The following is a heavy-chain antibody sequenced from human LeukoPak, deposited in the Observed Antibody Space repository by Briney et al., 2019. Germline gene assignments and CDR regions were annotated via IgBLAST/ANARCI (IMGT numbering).Heavy chain of an antibody. D-gene: IGHD3-9*01. CDR3: ARDLEGYDILTGYSDAFDI. V-gene: IGHV4-59*01. CDR1: GGSISSYY. Sequence: SETLSLTCTVSGGSISSYYWGWIRQPPGKGLERIGYIYYSGSTNYNPSLKSRVTISVDTSKIQFSLKLSSVTAADTAVYYCARDLEGYDILTGYSDAFDIWGQGTMVTVSS. J-gene: IGHJ3*02. CDR2: IYYSGST.